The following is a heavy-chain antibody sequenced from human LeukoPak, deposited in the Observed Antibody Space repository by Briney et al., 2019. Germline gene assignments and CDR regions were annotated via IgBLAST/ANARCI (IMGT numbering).Heavy chain of an antibody. V-gene: IGHV4-34*01. CDR1: GGSFSGYY. CDR3: ARYCSGGSCYSAYYYGMDV. J-gene: IGHJ6*02. CDR2: INHSGST. Sequence: PSETLSLTCAVYGGSFSGYYWSWIRQPPGKGLEGIGEINHSGSTNYNPSLKSRVTISVDTSKNQFSLKLSSVTAADTAVYYCARYCSGGSCYSAYYYGMDVWGQGTTVTVSS. D-gene: IGHD2-15*01.